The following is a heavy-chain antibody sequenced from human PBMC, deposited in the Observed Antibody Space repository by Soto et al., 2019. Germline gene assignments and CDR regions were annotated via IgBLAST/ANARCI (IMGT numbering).Heavy chain of an antibody. V-gene: IGHV1-69*13. J-gene: IGHJ5*02. CDR2: IIPIFGTA. CDR3: ARDYRDYVWWFDP. D-gene: IGHD3-16*01. Sequence: GASVKVSCKASGGTFSSYAISWVRQAPGQGLEWMGGIIPIFGTANYAQKFQGRVTITADESTSTAYMELSSLRSEDTAVYYCARDYRDYVWWFDPWGQGTLVTVSS. CDR1: GGTFSSYA.